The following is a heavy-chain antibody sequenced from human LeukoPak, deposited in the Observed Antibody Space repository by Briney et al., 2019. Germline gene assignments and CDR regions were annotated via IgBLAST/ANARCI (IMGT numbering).Heavy chain of an antibody. Sequence: ASVKVSCKASGYTFTGYYMHWVRQAPGQGLEWMGWVNPNSGGTNYAQKFQGRVTMTRDTSISTAYMELSRLRSDDTAVYYCARDLARPIDAFDIWGQGTMVTVSS. CDR3: ARDLARPIDAFDI. CDR1: GYTFTGYY. V-gene: IGHV1-2*02. CDR2: VNPNSGGT. J-gene: IGHJ3*02.